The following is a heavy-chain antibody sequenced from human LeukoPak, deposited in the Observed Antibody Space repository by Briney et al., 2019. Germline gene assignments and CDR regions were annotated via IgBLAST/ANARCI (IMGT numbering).Heavy chain of an antibody. D-gene: IGHD3-22*01. CDR3: AKGYYYDSSGYFDAFDI. V-gene: IGHV3-9*03. CDR2: ISWNSGSI. J-gene: IGHJ3*02. Sequence: GRSLRLSCAASGFTFDDYAMHWVRQAPGKSLEWVSGISWNSGSIGYADSVKGRFTISRDNAKNSLYLQMNSLRAEDMALYYCAKGYYYDSSGYFDAFDIWGQGTMVTVSS. CDR1: GFTFDDYA.